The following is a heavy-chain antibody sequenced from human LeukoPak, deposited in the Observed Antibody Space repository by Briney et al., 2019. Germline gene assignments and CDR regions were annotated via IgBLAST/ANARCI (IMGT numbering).Heavy chain of an antibody. J-gene: IGHJ5*02. D-gene: IGHD2-15*01. V-gene: IGHV3-30*02. Sequence: GGSLRLSCAASGFTFSSYGMHWVRQAPGKGLEWVAFILYDGSNKYYADSVKGRFTISRDNSKNTLYLQMNSLRAEDTAVYYCAKIPNCSGGSCYKNWFDPWGQGTLVTVSS. CDR3: AKIPNCSGGSCYKNWFDP. CDR2: ILYDGSNK. CDR1: GFTFSSYG.